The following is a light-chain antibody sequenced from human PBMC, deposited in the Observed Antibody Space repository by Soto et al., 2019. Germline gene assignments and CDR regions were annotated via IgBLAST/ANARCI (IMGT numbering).Light chain of an antibody. V-gene: IGKV1-39*01. CDR2: EAS. CDR3: QQSYTNPRT. J-gene: IGKJ1*01. CDR1: QSISTY. Sequence: DIQMTQSPSSLSASVGDRVTITCRASQSISTYLNWYQQKPGKAPNLLIYEASSLQSGVPSRLSGSGSGTDLTLTISSLQHVDFATYYCQQSYTNPRTFGQGTKVEIK.